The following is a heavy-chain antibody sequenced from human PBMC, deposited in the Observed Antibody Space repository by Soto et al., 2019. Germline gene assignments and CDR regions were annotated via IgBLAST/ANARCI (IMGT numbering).Heavy chain of an antibody. CDR2: ISAYNGKT. J-gene: IGHJ6*02. D-gene: IGHD6-13*01. Sequence: ASVKVSCKASGYTFTSYGISWVRQGPGQGAEWMGWISAYNGKTNYAQKLQGRGTMTTDTSTSTAYMERRSLRSDDTAVYYCARIHRPLYQQPSPSYYYGMDVWGQGTTVTVSS. CDR1: GYTFTSYG. V-gene: IGHV1-18*01. CDR3: ARIHRPLYQQPSPSYYYGMDV.